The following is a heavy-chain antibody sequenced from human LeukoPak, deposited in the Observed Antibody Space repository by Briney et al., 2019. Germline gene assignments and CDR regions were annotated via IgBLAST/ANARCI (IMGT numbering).Heavy chain of an antibody. CDR2: INQSGST. J-gene: IGHJ4*02. Sequence: SETLSLTCAFYGGSFSGYYWSWIRQPPGKGLEWIGEINQSGSTNCHPSLKSRLTISVDTSKNQFSLKLSSVTAADTAVYYCASSRYYDILTGYWLYYFDYWGQGTLVTVSS. V-gene: IGHV4-34*01. CDR1: GGSFSGYY. CDR3: ASSRYYDILTGYWLYYFDY. D-gene: IGHD3-9*01.